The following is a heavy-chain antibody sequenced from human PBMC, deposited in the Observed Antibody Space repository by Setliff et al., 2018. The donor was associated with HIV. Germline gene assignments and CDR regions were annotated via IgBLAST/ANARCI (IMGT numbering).Heavy chain of an antibody. Sequence: PSETLSLTCAVYGGSFSGYYWTWIRQPPGKGLGWIGDINHRGDTKYNPSLRSRVIISVDKSKNQFSLKLISLTAADTAVYYCFLVYDDRSGFYWDWGQGTPVTVSS. J-gene: IGHJ4*02. CDR3: FLVYDDRSGFYWD. CDR1: GGSFSGYY. D-gene: IGHD3-22*01. V-gene: IGHV4-34*01. CDR2: INHRGDT.